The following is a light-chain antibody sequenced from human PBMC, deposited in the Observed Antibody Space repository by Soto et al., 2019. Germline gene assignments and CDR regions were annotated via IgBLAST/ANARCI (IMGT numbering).Light chain of an antibody. CDR2: RVS. CDR3: MQGTSWPWT. J-gene: IGKJ1*01. Sequence: DFVMTQSPLSLPVTLGQPASISCRSSQSLVKTDGITYLNWFHQRPGQSPRRLINRVSRRDSGVPDRFSGSGSGTDFTLKISRVEAEDVGVYYCMQGTSWPWTFGQGTKVDIK. V-gene: IGKV2-30*01. CDR1: QSLVKTDGITY.